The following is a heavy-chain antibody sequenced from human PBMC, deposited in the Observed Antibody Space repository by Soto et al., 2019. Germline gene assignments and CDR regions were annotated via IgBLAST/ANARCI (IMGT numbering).Heavy chain of an antibody. D-gene: IGHD2-2*01. J-gene: IGHJ4*01. CDR3: ARDRRYCTRTSCFPHRAILIGYLIDF. CDR2: ISSSGSTI. CDR1: RFTFRHYY. V-gene: IGHV3-11*01. Sequence: PGGSLGVASDASRFTFRHYYINGIRQGQGKGLEWVSDISSSGSTIYDADSVKGRFTTSRDNAQNSLHLQMNSLRAEDTAVYYCARDRRYCTRTSCFPHRAILIGYLIDFLGDVTLVPV.